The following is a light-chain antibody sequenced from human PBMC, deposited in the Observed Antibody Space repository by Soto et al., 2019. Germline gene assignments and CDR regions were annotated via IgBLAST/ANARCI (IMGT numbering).Light chain of an antibody. Sequence: DIQMTQSPSTLSASVGDRVTITGLARPSIGNWWAWYQKKLGKAPKLLIYKASNLETRVPSRFSGSGSGTEFTLTISCLQHDDFAIDYCQQYDDYPRPFGQGTKGEIK. J-gene: IGKJ1*01. CDR3: QQYDDYPRP. V-gene: IGKV1-5*03. CDR2: KAS. CDR1: PSIGNW.